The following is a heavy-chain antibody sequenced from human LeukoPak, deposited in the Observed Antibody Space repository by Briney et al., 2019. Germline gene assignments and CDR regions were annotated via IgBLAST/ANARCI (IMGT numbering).Heavy chain of an antibody. CDR1: GFTFGTYS. V-gene: IGHV3-48*01. CDR2: ISSSTSTI. CDR3: ARVLPYDYINRFDR. D-gene: IGHD4-11*01. J-gene: IGHJ5*02. Sequence: PGGSLRLSCAASGFTFGTYSMNWVRQAPGKGLEWVSYISSSTSTIYYADSVKGRFTISRDNAKNSLYLQMNSLRAEDTAVYYCARVLPYDYINRFDRWGREPWSPSPQ.